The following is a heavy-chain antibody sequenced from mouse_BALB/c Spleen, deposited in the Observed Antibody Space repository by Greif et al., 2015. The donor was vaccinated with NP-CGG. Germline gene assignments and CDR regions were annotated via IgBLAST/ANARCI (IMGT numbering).Heavy chain of an antibody. CDR2: IYPNNGGT. D-gene: IGHD1-1*01. Sequence: EVKLQESGPELVKPGASVRISCKTSGYTFTEYTIHWVKERHGKSLEWIGGIYPNNGGTSYNQKFKGKATLTVDKSSSTAYMELRSLTSEDSAVYYCARGKNYYGSSYEAWFAYWGQGTLVTVSA. J-gene: IGHJ3*01. CDR3: ARGKNYYGSSYEAWFAY. CDR1: GYTFTEYT. V-gene: IGHV1-18*01.